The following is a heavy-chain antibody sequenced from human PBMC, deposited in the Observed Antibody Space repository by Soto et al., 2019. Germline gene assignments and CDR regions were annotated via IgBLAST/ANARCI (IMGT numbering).Heavy chain of an antibody. D-gene: IGHD3-10*01. V-gene: IGHV1-69*13. J-gene: IGHJ6*02. Sequence: SVEVSCKASGGTFSSYAISWVRQAPGQGLEWMGGIIPIFGTANYAQKFQGRVTITADESTSTAYMELSSLRSEDTAVYYCARVRGGSGSYPNYYYGMDVWGQGTTVTVSS. CDR1: GGTFSSYA. CDR2: IIPIFGTA. CDR3: ARVRGGSGSYPNYYYGMDV.